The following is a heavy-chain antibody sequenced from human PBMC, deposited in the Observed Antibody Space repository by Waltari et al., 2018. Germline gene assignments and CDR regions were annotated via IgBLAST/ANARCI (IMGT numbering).Heavy chain of an antibody. CDR2: INPSGGST. J-gene: IGHJ4*02. Sequence: QVQLVQSGAEGKKPGAAVKVSCKASGYPFTSYYMHWVRQAPGQGLEWMGIINPSGGSTSYAQKFQGRVTMTRDTSTSTVYMELSSLRSEDTAVYYCARSDGNSNFDYWGQGTLVTVSS. D-gene: IGHD2-15*01. V-gene: IGHV1-46*03. CDR1: GYPFTSYY. CDR3: ARSDGNSNFDY.